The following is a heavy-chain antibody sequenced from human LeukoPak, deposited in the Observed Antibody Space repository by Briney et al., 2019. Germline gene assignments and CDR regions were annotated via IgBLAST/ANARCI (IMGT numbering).Heavy chain of an antibody. CDR1: GGSISSGDYY. V-gene: IGHV4-30-4*01. J-gene: IGHJ5*02. Sequence: SETLSLTCTVSGGSISSGDYYWSWIRQPPGKGLEWIGYIYYSGSTYYNPSLKSRVTISVDTSKNQFSLKLSSVTAADTAVYYCARVSRYYGSGSYYWFDPWGQETLVTVSS. CDR2: IYYSGST. D-gene: IGHD3-10*01. CDR3: ARVSRYYGSGSYYWFDP.